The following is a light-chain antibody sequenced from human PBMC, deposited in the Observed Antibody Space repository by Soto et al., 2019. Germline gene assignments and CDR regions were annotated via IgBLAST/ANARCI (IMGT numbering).Light chain of an antibody. V-gene: IGKV2-28*01. CDR2: LGS. CDR3: MQALQTPLT. CDR1: QSLPHSNGNNH. J-gene: IGKJ3*01. Sequence: DIVMTQSPLSLPVTPGEPASISCRSSQSLPHSNGNNHLDWYLQKPGQSPQLLIYLGSYRASGVPDRFSGSGSGTDFTLKISRVEAEDVGVYFCMQALQTPLTFGPGTKVDIK.